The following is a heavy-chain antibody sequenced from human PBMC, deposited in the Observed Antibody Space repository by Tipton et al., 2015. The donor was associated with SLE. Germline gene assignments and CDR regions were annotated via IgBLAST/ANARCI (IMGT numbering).Heavy chain of an antibody. CDR2: IYYSGST. CDR3: ARGPGTEGY. V-gene: IGHV4-59*12. CDR1: GGSISNYY. D-gene: IGHD7-27*01. Sequence: TLSLTCTVSGGSISNYYWNWIRQPPGKGLEWIGYIYYSGSTNYNPSLKSRVTISVDTSKNQFSLKLSSVTAADTAVYYCARGPGTEGYWGQGTLVTVSS. J-gene: IGHJ4*02.